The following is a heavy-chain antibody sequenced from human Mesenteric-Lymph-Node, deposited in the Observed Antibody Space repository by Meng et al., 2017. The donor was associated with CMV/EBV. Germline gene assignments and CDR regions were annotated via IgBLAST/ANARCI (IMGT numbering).Heavy chain of an antibody. CDR1: GGSIGSSDW. Sequence: WAVSGGSIGSSDWWSWVRQPPGRGLGWIGEIYHSGSTNYNPSLKSRVTISVDKSKDQFSLKLSSVTAADTAVYYCARNDQQLDFLDYWGQGTLVTVSS. CDR2: IYHSGST. V-gene: IGHV4-4*02. J-gene: IGHJ4*02. CDR3: ARNDQQLDFLDY. D-gene: IGHD6-13*01.